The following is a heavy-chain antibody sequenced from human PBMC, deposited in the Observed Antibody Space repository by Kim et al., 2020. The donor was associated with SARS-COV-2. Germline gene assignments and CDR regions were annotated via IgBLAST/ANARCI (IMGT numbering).Heavy chain of an antibody. CDR3: ARARAITMIVVVTIDAFDI. Sequence: SETLSLTCTVSGGSISSGGYYWSWIRQHPGKGLEWIGYIYYSGSTYYNPSLKSRVTISVDTSKNQFSLELSSVTAADTAVYYCARARAITMIVVVTIDAFDIWGQGTMVTVSS. V-gene: IGHV4-31*03. CDR2: IYYSGST. CDR1: GGSISSGGYY. J-gene: IGHJ3*02. D-gene: IGHD3-22*01.